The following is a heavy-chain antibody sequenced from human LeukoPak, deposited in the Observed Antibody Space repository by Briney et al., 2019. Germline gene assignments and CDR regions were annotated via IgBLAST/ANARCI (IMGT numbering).Heavy chain of an antibody. J-gene: IGHJ5*02. Sequence: SGTLSLTCAVSGGSISRSNWCIWVRQPPGKGLEWIGEIYQSGSTNYNPSLKSRVTISVDTSKNQFSLKLSSVTAADTAVYYCARDYYGSGSYGWFDPWGQGTLVTVSS. D-gene: IGHD3-10*01. CDR3: ARDYYGSGSYGWFDP. CDR1: GGSISRSNW. V-gene: IGHV4-4*02. CDR2: IYQSGST.